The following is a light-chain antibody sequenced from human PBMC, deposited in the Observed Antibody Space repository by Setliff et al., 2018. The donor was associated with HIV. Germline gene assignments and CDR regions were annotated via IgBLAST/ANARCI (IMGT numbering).Light chain of an antibody. Sequence: QSALTQPASVSGTPGQSIAISCTGTSSDVSTYNFVSWYQQHPGKAPKLMIYDVSYRPSGVSNRFSGSESGNTASLTISGLQAEDEADYYCSSYTSSTPLYVFGKGPRSPS. CDR2: DVS. V-gene: IGLV2-14*03. CDR1: SSDVSTYNF. J-gene: IGLJ1*01. CDR3: SSYTSSTPLYV.